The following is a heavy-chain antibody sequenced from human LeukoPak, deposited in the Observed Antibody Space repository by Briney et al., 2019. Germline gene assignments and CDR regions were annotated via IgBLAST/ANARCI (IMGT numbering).Heavy chain of an antibody. CDR1: GFTFSNYG. V-gene: IGHV3-30*02. Sequence: GGSLRLSCAASGFTFSNYGMHWVRQAPGKGLEWVTFIRYDASNKYYSDSVKGRFTISRDNSKNTLYLQMNSLRVEDTAVYYCVRISTAAAGSDYGGQGTLVTVSS. CDR3: VRISTAAAGSDY. J-gene: IGHJ4*02. D-gene: IGHD6-13*01. CDR2: IRYDASNK.